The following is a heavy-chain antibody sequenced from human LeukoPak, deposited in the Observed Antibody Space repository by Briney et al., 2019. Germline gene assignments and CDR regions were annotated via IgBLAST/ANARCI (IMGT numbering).Heavy chain of an antibody. V-gene: IGHV7-4-1*02. CDR2: INTNTGNP. D-gene: IGHD3-9*01. J-gene: IGHJ5*02. CDR3: ARDRALRYFDWLLYNWFDP. CDR1: GYTFTSYA. Sequence: ASVKVSCMASGYTFTSYAMNWVRQAPGQGLEWMGWINTNTGNPTYAQGFTGRFVFSLDTSVSTAYLQISSLKAEDTAVYYCARDRALRYFDWLLYNWFDPWGQGTLVTVSS.